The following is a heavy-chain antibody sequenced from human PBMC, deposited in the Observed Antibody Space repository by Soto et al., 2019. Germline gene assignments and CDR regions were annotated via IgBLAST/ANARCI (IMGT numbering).Heavy chain of an antibody. CDR1: GYTFTSYA. V-gene: IGHV1-3*01. CDR3: ARGGIAVAFNTDAFDI. D-gene: IGHD6-19*01. CDR2: INAGNGNT. J-gene: IGHJ3*02. Sequence: ASVKVSCKASGYTFTSYAMHWVRQAPEQRLEWMGWINAGNGNTKYSQKFQGRVTITRDTSASTAYMELSSLRSGDTAVYYCARGGIAVAFNTDAFDIWGQGTMVTVSS.